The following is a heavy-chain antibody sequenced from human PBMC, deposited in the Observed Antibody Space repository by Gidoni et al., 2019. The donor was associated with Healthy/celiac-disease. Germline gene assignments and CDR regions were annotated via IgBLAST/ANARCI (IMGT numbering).Heavy chain of an antibody. CDR3: SAGGSSGYYDFDY. V-gene: IGHV3-11*05. CDR1: GFTFSDYY. CDR2: ISSSSSYT. D-gene: IGHD3-22*01. Sequence: QVQLVESGGGLVKPGGSLRLSCAASGFTFSDYYMSWIRQAPGKGLEWVSYISSSSSYTNYADSVKGRFTISGDNAKNSLYLQMNSLRAEDTAVYYCSAGGSSGYYDFDYWGQGTLVTVSS. J-gene: IGHJ4*02.